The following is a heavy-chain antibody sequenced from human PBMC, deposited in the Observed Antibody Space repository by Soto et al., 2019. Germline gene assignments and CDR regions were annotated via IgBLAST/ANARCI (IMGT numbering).Heavy chain of an antibody. Sequence: QVQLQESGPGLVKPSETLSLTCTVSGGSVSSGSYYWSWIRQPPGKGLEWIGYIYYSGSTNYNPSLKSRVNISVDTSQNQCSLKLSSVTAADTAVDYCARESGTFGYYYLGQVTLVTVSS. CDR1: GGSVSSGSYY. CDR2: IYYSGST. J-gene: IGHJ4*02. D-gene: IGHD3-3*01. CDR3: ARESGTFGYYY. V-gene: IGHV4-61*01.